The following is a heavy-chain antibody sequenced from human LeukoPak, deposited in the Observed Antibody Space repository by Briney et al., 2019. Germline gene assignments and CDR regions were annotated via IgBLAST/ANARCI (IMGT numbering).Heavy chain of an antibody. V-gene: IGHV3-21*01. J-gene: IGHJ4*02. CDR1: GFTFNNYG. Sequence: GGSLRLSCAASGFTFNNYGMHWVRQAPGKGLEWVSSISSSSSYIYYADSVKGRFTISRDNANKNSLYLQMTSLRPENTALYYCAIRGSPMVRNYWGQGTLVTVSS. CDR2: ISSSSSYI. CDR3: AIRGSPMVRNY. D-gene: IGHD3-10*01.